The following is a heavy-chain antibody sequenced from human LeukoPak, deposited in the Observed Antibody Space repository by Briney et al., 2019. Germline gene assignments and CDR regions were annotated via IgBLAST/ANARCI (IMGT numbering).Heavy chain of an antibody. V-gene: IGHV4-61*01. Sequence: SETLSLTCTVSGGSISSGSYSWSWIRQPPGKGLEWIGNIYYSGSANHNPSLKSRVTISRDTSKNQFSLKLTSVTAADTAVYYCARAGGVKAAALDLDYWGQGTLVTVSS. CDR3: ARAGGVKAAALDLDY. CDR1: GGSISSGSYS. D-gene: IGHD6-25*01. J-gene: IGHJ4*02. CDR2: IYYSGSA.